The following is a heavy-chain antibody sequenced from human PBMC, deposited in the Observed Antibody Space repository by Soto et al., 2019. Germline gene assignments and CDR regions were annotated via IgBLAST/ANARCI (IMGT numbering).Heavy chain of an antibody. CDR2: IYYSGST. Sequence: SETLSLTCTVSGGSISSYYWSWIRQPPGKGLEWIGYIYYSGSTNYNPSLKSRVTISVDTSKNQFSLKLSSVTAADTAVYYCARGGATYYDFWSGYFDNWFDPWGQGTLVTVSS. D-gene: IGHD3-3*01. V-gene: IGHV4-59*01. CDR3: ARGGATYYDFWSGYFDNWFDP. J-gene: IGHJ5*02. CDR1: GGSISSYY.